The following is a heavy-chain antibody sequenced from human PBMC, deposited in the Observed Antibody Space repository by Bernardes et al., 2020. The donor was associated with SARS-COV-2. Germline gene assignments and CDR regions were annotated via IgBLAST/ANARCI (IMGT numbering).Heavy chain of an antibody. CDR3: AKVPAIFGIRRQYSAMDV. J-gene: IGHJ6*02. V-gene: IGHV3-30*18. CDR2: ITYEGGKT. Sequence: GGSLRLSCAASGFTFNNYGMRWVRQAPGKGLEWVAAITYEGGKTYYADSVEGRFTISKDNSKNTVYLQMNSLRPEDTAVYYCAKVPAIFGIRRQYSAMDVWGQGTTVTGSS. D-gene: IGHD3-10*01. CDR1: GFTFNNYG.